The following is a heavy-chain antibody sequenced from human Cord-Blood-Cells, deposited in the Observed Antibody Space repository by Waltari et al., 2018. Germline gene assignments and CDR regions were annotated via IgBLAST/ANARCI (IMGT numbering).Heavy chain of an antibody. CDR1: GGSFSGYY. CDR3: ASGGAYYDILTGYYY. D-gene: IGHD3-9*01. CDR2: INHSGST. J-gene: IGHJ4*02. V-gene: IGHV4-34*01. Sequence: QVQLQQWGAGLLKPSETLSLTCAAYGGSFSGYYWSWIRRPPGKGLEWIGEINHSGSTNYNPSLKSRVTISVDTSKNQFSLKLSSVTAADTAVYYCASGGAYYDILTGYYYWGQGTLVTVSS.